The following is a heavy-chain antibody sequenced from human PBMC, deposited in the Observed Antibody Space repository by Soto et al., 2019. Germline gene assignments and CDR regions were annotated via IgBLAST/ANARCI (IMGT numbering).Heavy chain of an antibody. J-gene: IGHJ4*02. CDR2: ISGSGGST. D-gene: IGHD3-3*01. CDR3: AKSRYDFWSGYYTSGSFDY. V-gene: IGHV3-23*01. Sequence: GGSLRLSCAASGFTFSSYAMSWVRQAPGKGLEWVSAISGSGGSTYYADSVKGRFTISRDNSKNTLYLQMNSLRAEDTAVYYCAKSRYDFWSGYYTSGSFDYWGQGTLVTVSS. CDR1: GFTFSSYA.